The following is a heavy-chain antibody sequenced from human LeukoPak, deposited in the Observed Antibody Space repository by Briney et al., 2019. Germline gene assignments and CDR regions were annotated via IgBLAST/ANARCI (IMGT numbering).Heavy chain of an antibody. D-gene: IGHD3-10*01. CDR1: GFTFSGFS. CDR2: IKQDGSER. V-gene: IGHV3-7*01. J-gene: IGHJ4*02. CDR3: ARAGSHWHYVY. Sequence: GGSLRLSCAASGFTFSGFSMSWVRQRPTKGREWVANIKQDGSERYYVDSVKGRFTISRDNAKNSLSLQMNNLRVEDTAVYYCARAGSHWHYVYWGQGTVVTVSS.